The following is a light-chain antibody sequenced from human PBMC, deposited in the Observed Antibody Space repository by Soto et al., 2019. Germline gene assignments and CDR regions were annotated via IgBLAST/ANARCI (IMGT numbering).Light chain of an antibody. J-gene: IGKJ1*01. CDR3: QQRYSTPRT. Sequence: DVQVTQSPSSLSASVVDRVTITCRSSQSISSYLNWYQQKPGKAPKLLIYAASSLQSGVPSRFSGSGSGTDFTLTISSLQPEDFATYYCQQRYSTPRTFGQGTKVDI. CDR1: QSISSY. V-gene: IGKV1-39*01. CDR2: AAS.